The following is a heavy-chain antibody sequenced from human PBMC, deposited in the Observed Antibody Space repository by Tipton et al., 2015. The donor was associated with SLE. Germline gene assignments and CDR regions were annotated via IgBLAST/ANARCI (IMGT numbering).Heavy chain of an antibody. Sequence: TLSLTCSVSSGSISSYYWSWIRQPPGKGLEWIGYIFYSGSTNYNPSLKSRVTISVDTSKNQFSLKLSSVTAEDTAVYYCARERGYSDPKVWFDYWGQGTQVTVSS. J-gene: IGHJ4*02. D-gene: IGHD1-1*01. CDR3: ARERGYSDPKVWFDY. CDR2: IFYSGST. V-gene: IGHV4-59*12. CDR1: SGSISSYY.